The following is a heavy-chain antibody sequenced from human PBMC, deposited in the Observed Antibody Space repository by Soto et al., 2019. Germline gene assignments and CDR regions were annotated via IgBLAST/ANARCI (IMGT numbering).Heavy chain of an antibody. CDR1: GFTFSSYG. CDR2: ISYDGSNK. Sequence: QVQLVESGGGVVQPGRSLRLSCAASGFTFSSYGMHWVRQAPGKGLEWVAVISYDGSNKYYADSVKGRFTISRDNSKNTLYLQMNSLKAEDTAVYYCAKGMTTVTTSYYYCGMDVWGQGTTVTVSS. D-gene: IGHD4-17*01. CDR3: AKGMTTVTTSYYYCGMDV. V-gene: IGHV3-30*18. J-gene: IGHJ6*02.